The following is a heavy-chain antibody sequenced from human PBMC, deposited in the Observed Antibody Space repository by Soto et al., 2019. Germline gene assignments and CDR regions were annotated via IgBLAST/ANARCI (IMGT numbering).Heavy chain of an antibody. CDR2: IDFDGRST. Sequence: EVQLVESGGGLVQPGGSLRLSCAVSVFTFSNYYMKWVRHGPGQGLVYVARIDFDGRSTVHADSVKGRVTISIDNAKNTLYLQMNSLVAEDTGVYYCARGGSTSWLRALDLWGQGTLVTVSS. CDR1: VFTFSNYY. D-gene: IGHD6-13*01. J-gene: IGHJ5*02. CDR3: ARGGSTSWLRALDL. V-gene: IGHV3-74*01.